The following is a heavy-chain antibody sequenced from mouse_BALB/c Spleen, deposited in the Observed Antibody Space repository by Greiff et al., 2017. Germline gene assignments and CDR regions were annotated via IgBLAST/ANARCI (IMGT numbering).Heavy chain of an antibody. CDR1: GFTFSSYA. CDR2: ISSGGSYT. D-gene: IGHD1-1*02. V-gene: IGHV5-9-3*01. CDR3: ARGGWRN. J-gene: IGHJ4*01. Sequence: EVKLVDSGGGLVKPGGSLKLSCAASGFTFSSYAMSWVRQTPEKRLEWVATISSGGSYTYYPDSVKGRFTISRDNAKNTLYLQMSSLRSEDTAMYYCARGGWRNWGQGTSVTVSS.